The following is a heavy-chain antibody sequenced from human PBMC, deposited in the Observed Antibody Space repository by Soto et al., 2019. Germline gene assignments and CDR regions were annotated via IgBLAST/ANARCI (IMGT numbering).Heavy chain of an antibody. CDR1: GGSVTNSSYY. CDR3: VSQQTTGPPQAYFDY. V-gene: IGHV4-39*01. CDR2: VYYRGRS. D-gene: IGHD4-17*01. Sequence: PSETLSLTCTVSGGSVTNSSYYWGWIRQSPGKGLEWIGSVYYRGRSYSKSSVKSRVTISVDTSKNRFSLSLNSVTASDTAVYFCVSQQTTGPPQAYFDYSGRGALVTVSA. J-gene: IGHJ4*02.